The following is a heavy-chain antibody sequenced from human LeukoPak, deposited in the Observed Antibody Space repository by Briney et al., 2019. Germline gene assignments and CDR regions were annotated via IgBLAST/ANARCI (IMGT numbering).Heavy chain of an antibody. Sequence: GGSLRLSCAASGFTFSSYGMHWVRQAPGKGLEWVAFIRYDGSNKYYADSVKGRFTISRDNSKNTLYLQMNSLRAEDKAVYYCAKDGKNYDFWSGYYTYYYYYYYMDVWGKGTTVTVSS. CDR2: IRYDGSNK. CDR1: GFTFSSYG. CDR3: AKDGKNYDFWSGYYTYYYYYYYMDV. J-gene: IGHJ6*03. V-gene: IGHV3-30*02. D-gene: IGHD3-3*01.